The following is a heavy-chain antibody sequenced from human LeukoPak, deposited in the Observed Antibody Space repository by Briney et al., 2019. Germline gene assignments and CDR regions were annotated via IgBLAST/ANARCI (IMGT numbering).Heavy chain of an antibody. J-gene: IGHJ4*02. V-gene: IGHV1-18*01. CDR2: ISAYNGNT. D-gene: IGHD2-15*01. Sequence: ASVKVSCKASGYTFTSYGISWVRQAPGQGLEWMGWISAYNGNTNYAQKLQGRVTMTTDTSTSTAYMELRSLRSDDTAVYYCARGAHLHCSGGSCYFDYWGQGTLVTVSS. CDR3: ARGAHLHCSGGSCYFDY. CDR1: GYTFTSYG.